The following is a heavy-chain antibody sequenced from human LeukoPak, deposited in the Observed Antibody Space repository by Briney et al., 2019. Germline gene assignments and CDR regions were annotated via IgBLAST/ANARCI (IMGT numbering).Heavy chain of an antibody. CDR1: GSTFTDYY. CDR3: ASSPAQWPEDHY. J-gene: IGHJ4*02. V-gene: IGHV3-11*01. CDR2: ISSSGSTI. Sequence: GGSQRLSCAPSGSTFTDYYMSWIRQAPGKGLEWVSYISSSGSTIYYADSVKGRFTISRDNAKNSLYLQMNSLRAEDTAVYYCASSPAQWPEDHYWGQGTLVTVSS. D-gene: IGHD6-19*01.